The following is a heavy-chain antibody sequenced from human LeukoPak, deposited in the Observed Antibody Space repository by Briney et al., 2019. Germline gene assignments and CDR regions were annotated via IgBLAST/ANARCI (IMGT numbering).Heavy chain of an antibody. Sequence: SETLSLTCAVDGGSFSGYYWSWIRQPPGKGLEWIGEINHSGSTNYNPSLKSRVTISVDTSKNQFSLKLSSVTAADTAVYYCASKTIFGVVIILEYFQHWGQGTLVTVSS. D-gene: IGHD3-3*01. CDR3: ASKTIFGVVIILEYFQH. V-gene: IGHV4-34*01. CDR1: GGSFSGYY. J-gene: IGHJ1*01. CDR2: INHSGST.